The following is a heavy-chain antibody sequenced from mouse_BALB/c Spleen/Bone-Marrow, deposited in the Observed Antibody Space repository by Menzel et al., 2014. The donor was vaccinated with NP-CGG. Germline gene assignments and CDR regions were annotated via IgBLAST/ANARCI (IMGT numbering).Heavy chain of an antibody. Sequence: QVQLQQSGAELVRPGSSVKISCKASGYAFSNYGMNWVKQRPGQGLEWIGQIYPGDGETNYNGEFEGRVTLTADKSPSTAYMQVSSLTSEDFAVYFCASVYDYGRGYAMDYWGQGTSVTVSS. CDR2: IYPGDGET. CDR1: GYAFSNYG. CDR3: ASVYDYGRGYAMDY. V-gene: IGHV1-80*01. D-gene: IGHD2-4*01. J-gene: IGHJ4*01.